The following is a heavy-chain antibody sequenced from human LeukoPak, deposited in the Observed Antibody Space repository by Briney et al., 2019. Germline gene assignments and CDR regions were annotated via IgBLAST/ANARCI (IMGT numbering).Heavy chain of an antibody. CDR3: AKDLKEMDV. CDR1: GFTFSSYG. CDR2: ISYDGSNK. V-gene: IGHV3-30*18. J-gene: IGHJ6*02. Sequence: GSLRLSCAASGFTFSSYGMHWVRQAPGKGLEWVAVISYDGSNKYYADSVKGRFTISRDNSKNTLYLQMNSLRAEDTAVYYCAKDLKEMDVWGQGTTVTVSS.